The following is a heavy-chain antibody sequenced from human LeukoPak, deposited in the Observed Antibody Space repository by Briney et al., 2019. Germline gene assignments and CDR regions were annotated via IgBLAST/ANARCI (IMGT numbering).Heavy chain of an antibody. J-gene: IGHJ4*01. Sequence: ASVKVSCKASGYTFTSYYMHWVRQAPGQGLEWMGVINPSGGSTSYAQKFQGRVTMTRDTSTSTVYMELSSLRSEDTAVYYCARGYCSGGSCYPFDYWGHGTLVTVSS. CDR1: GYTFTSYY. D-gene: IGHD2-15*01. CDR2: INPSGGST. V-gene: IGHV1-46*01. CDR3: ARGYCSGGSCYPFDY.